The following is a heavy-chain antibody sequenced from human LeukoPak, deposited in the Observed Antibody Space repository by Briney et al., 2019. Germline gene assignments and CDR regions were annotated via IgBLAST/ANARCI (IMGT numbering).Heavy chain of an antibody. V-gene: IGHV4-39*01. CDR3: ARRGGYCSGVSCLPWFDP. D-gene: IGHD2-15*01. CDR1: GGSISSSSYY. J-gene: IGHJ5*02. Sequence: SETLSLTCTVSGGSISSSSYYWGWIRQPPGKGLEYIGSIYCSGSTYYNPSLKSRVIISVDTSKNQFSLKLSSVTAADTAVYYCARRGGYCSGVSCLPWFDPWGQGTLVTVSS. CDR2: IYCSGST.